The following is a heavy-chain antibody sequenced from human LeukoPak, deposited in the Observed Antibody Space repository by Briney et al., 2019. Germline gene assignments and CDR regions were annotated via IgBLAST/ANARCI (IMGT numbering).Heavy chain of an antibody. D-gene: IGHD4-17*01. V-gene: IGHV3-30*03. CDR2: ISYDGSNK. Sequence: AGRSLRLSCAASGFTFSSYGMHWVRQAPGKGLEWVAVISYDGSNKYYADSVKGRFTISRDNSKNTLYLQMNSLRAEDTAVYYCARYGDYFDYWGQGTLVTVSS. J-gene: IGHJ4*02. CDR1: GFTFSSYG. CDR3: ARYGDYFDY.